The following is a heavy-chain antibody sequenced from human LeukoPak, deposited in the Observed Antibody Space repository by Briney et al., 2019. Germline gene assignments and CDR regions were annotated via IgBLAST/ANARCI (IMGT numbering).Heavy chain of an antibody. J-gene: IGHJ6*02. V-gene: IGHV3-30-3*01. CDR2: ISYDGSNK. Sequence: PGRSLRLSCAASGFTFSSYAMHWVRQAPGKGLEWVAVISYDGSNKYYADSVKGRFTISRDNSKNTLYLQMNSLRAEDTAVYYCAREHCSGGSCYGADYGDYTLYYYYGMDVWGQGTTVTVSS. CDR1: GFTFSSYA. CDR3: AREHCSGGSCYGADYGDYTLYYYYGMDV. D-gene: IGHD2-15*01.